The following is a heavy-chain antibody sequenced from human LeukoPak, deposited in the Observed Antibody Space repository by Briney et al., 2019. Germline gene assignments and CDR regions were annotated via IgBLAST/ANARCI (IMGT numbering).Heavy chain of an antibody. Sequence: PSETLSLTCVVSGGSISSGAYYWGWIRQPPGKGLEWIGSFYYTGSTYYNPSLKSRVTMSVDTSKNQLSLKLTSGTAADTAVYYRARGIRGVIITTNYYNMDVWGPGTTVTVSS. CDR2: FYYTGST. V-gene: IGHV4-39*01. CDR3: ARGIRGVIITTNYYNMDV. J-gene: IGHJ6*03. CDR1: GGSISSGAYY. D-gene: IGHD3-10*01.